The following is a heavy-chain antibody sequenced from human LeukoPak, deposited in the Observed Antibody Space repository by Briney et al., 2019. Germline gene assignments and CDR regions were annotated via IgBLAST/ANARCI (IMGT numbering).Heavy chain of an antibody. Sequence: WGSLTLSCAASGCTFSSYAMSWVRQAPGKGLEWISAISGSGSSTYYADSVKGRFTISRDNSKNTLYLQMNSLRAEDTAVYYCAKDGVRVTFLSPRDYIWGSYRLGYFDYWGQGTLVTVSS. V-gene: IGHV3-23*01. CDR3: AKDGVRVTFLSPRDYIWGSYRLGYFDY. J-gene: IGHJ4*02. D-gene: IGHD3-16*02. CDR2: ISGSGSST. CDR1: GCTFSSYA.